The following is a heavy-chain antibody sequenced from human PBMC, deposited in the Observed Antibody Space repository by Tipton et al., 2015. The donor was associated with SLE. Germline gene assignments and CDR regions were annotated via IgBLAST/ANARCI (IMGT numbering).Heavy chain of an antibody. Sequence: LRLSCTVSGGSISSSRYYWGWIRQPPGKGLEWIGSIYYSGSTYYNPSLKSRVTISVDTSKNQFSLKLSSVTAADTAVYYCARDIPPYSSGWYATDYWGQGTLVTVSS. CDR3: ARDIPPYSSGWYATDY. CDR1: GGSISSSRYY. D-gene: IGHD6-19*01. CDR2: IYYSGST. J-gene: IGHJ4*02. V-gene: IGHV4-39*07.